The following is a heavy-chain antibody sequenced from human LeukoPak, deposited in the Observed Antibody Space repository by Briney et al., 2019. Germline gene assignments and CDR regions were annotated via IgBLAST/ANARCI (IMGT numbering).Heavy chain of an antibody. J-gene: IGHJ5*02. CDR3: ARVPSRTPNYYDSSGYQVGNWFDP. V-gene: IGHV4-39*01. CDR1: GVSISSSNSY. Sequence: SETLSLTCTVSGVSISSSNSYWGWIRQPPGKGLEWIGSIYYSGNTYYNASLKSQVSISIDTSKNQFSLRLTSVTAADTAVYYCARVPSRTPNYYDSSGYQVGNWFDPWGQGTLVTVSS. CDR2: IYYSGNT. D-gene: IGHD3-22*01.